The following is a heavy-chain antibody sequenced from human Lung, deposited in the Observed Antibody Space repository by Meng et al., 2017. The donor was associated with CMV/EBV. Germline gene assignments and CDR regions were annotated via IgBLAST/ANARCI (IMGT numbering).Heavy chain of an antibody. J-gene: IGHJ4*02. V-gene: IGHV3-30-3*01. D-gene: IGHD1-1*01. Sequence: SCAASGFTFSSYAMHWVRQAPGKGLEWVAVISYDGSNKYYADSVKGRFTISRDNSKNTLYLQMNSLRAEDMAVYYCARDHNLGFDYWGQGTLVTVSS. CDR3: ARDHNLGFDY. CDR1: GFTFSSYA. CDR2: ISYDGSNK.